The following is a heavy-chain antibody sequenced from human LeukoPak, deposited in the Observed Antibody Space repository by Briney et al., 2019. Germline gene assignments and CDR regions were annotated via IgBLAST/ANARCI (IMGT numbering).Heavy chain of an antibody. CDR3: ARLLTSGSYSDVGAFDI. V-gene: IGHV3-21*01. J-gene: IGHJ3*02. CDR1: GFTLSSYS. D-gene: IGHD1-26*01. Sequence: PGGSLRLSCAASGFTLSSYSMNWVRQAPGEGLEWVSSIRTRSSYIYYADSVKGRFTISRDNAKNSLYLQMNSLRADDTAVYFCARLLTSGSYSDVGAFDIWGQGTMVTVSS. CDR2: IRTRSSYI.